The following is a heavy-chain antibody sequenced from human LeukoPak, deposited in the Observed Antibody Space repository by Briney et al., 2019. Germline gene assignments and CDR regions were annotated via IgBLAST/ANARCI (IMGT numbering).Heavy chain of an antibody. CDR2: ISGSGGST. CDR1: GFTFSSYG. V-gene: IGHV3-23*01. D-gene: IGHD3-22*01. J-gene: IGHJ4*02. CDR3: AKEAYYYDSSGYYEAFDY. Sequence: GGSLRLSCAASGFTFSSYGMSWVRQAPGKGLEWVSAISGSGGSTYYADSVKGRFTISRDNSKNTLYLQMNSLRAEDTAVYYCAKEAYYYDSSGYYEAFDYWGQGTLVTVSS.